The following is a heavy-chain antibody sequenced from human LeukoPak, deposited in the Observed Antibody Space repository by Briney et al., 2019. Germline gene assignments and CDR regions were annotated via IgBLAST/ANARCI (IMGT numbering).Heavy chain of an antibody. Sequence: PGGSLRLSCAASGFTFSSYSMNWVRQAPGKGLEWVSSISSSSSYIYYADSVKGRFTISRDNAKNSLYLQMNSLRAEDTAVYYCASQGSGYDSPIDYWGQGTLVTVSS. V-gene: IGHV3-21*01. D-gene: IGHD5-12*01. CDR3: ASQGSGYDSPIDY. CDR2: ISSSSSYI. CDR1: GFTFSSYS. J-gene: IGHJ4*02.